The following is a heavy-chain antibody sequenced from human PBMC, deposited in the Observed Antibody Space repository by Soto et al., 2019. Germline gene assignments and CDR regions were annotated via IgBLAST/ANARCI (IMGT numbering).Heavy chain of an antibody. J-gene: IGHJ6*02. CDR3: AAATLPGARFYGMDV. V-gene: IGHV4-38-2*01. D-gene: IGHD2-2*01. CDR2: LSQNGGT. Sequence: KTSETLSLTCVVSGYSFNSVHFWGWIRQPPGKGLQWIGSLSQNGGTYRNPSLRSRVTLSVDTSKNQFSLKLTSVTAADVAVYYCAAATLPGARFYGMDVWGQGSTVTVSS. CDR1: GYSFNSVHF.